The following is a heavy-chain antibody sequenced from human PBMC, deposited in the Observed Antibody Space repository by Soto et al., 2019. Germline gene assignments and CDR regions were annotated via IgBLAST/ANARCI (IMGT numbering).Heavy chain of an antibody. CDR1: GGTSTRYA. J-gene: IGHJ4*02. Sequence: QERLVQSGAEVRKPGSSVKVSCKVTGGTSTRYAINWVRQAPGQGLEWLGGISPMFGTSKYAQKFQGRVTITADTSMNIANMELRSLRSEDTAVYYGNWGSDYDFWSGYLWGQGTLVSVSS. CDR2: ISPMFGTS. CDR3: NWGSDYDFWSGYL. V-gene: IGHV1-69*06. D-gene: IGHD3-3*01.